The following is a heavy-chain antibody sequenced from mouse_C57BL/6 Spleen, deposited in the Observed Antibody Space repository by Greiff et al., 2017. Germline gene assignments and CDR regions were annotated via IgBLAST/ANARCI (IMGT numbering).Heavy chain of an antibody. J-gene: IGHJ3*01. CDR3: ASQTGTENAY. CDR2: ISSGGSYT. D-gene: IGHD4-1*01. CDR1: GFTFSSYG. Sequence: EVQGVESGGDLVKPGGSLKLSCAASGFTFSSYGMSWVRQTPDKRLEWVATISSGGSYTYYPDSVKGRFTISRDNAKNTLYLQMSSLKSEDTAMYYCASQTGTENAYWGQGTLVTVSA. V-gene: IGHV5-6*01.